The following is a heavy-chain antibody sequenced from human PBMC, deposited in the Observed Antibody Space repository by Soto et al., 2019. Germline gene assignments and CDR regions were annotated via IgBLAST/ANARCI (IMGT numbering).Heavy chain of an antibody. CDR2: INQSGTT. J-gene: IGHJ6*02. CDR3: ARDIITVIGGEIYYYFGMDV. D-gene: IGHD3-10*01. Sequence: AETLSLTCAVNGGSLREYYWRWLRQPPGKRLQWIGEINQSGTTHYNPSLKRRINISIDTSKNQFSLNLTSVTAADTATYYCARDIITVIGGEIYYYFGMDVWGQGTTVTVAS. V-gene: IGHV4-34*01. CDR1: GGSLREYY.